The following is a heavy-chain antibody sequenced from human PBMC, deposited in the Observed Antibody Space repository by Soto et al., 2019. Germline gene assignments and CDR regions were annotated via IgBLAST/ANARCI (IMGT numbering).Heavy chain of an antibody. V-gene: IGHV2-5*02. CDR1: GFSLSTTEVG. Sequence: QITMRESCPTLVKPTQTLTLTCTFTGFSLSTTEVGVGWIRQPPGKALEWLGFIYWDDDKWYSPSLKSRLTITKDTSNNQVVLTMTNVDPVDTATYYCAHRRADCSGGTCYHWFEPWGQGAQVTVSS. CDR3: AHRRADCSGGTCYHWFEP. CDR2: IYWDDDK. D-gene: IGHD2-15*01. J-gene: IGHJ5*02.